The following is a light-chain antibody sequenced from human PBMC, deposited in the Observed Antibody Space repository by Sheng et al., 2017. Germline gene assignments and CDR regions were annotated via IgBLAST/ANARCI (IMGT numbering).Light chain of an antibody. CDR2: DDS. V-gene: IGLV3-21*03. Sequence: SYVLTQSPSVSVAPRKTATITCGGNNIGSKSVHWYRQEPGQAPVLVVFDDSDRPSGIPERFSGSNSGNTATLTISGTQAMDEADYYCQAWDSSTGVFGTGTKVTVL. CDR1: NIGSKS. CDR3: QAWDSSTGV. J-gene: IGLJ1*01.